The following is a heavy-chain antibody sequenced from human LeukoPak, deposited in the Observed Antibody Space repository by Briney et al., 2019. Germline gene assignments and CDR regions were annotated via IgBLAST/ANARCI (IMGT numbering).Heavy chain of an antibody. Sequence: GGSLRLSCAASGFTFSNFAMHWVRQAPDKGLEWVAVISYDGNIKYHADSVKGRFTISRDNAKNSLYLQMNSLRAEDTAVYYCARDFEEGSSSWYLDYYYYGMDVWGQGTTVTVSS. CDR1: GFTFSNFA. CDR2: ISYDGNIK. D-gene: IGHD6-13*01. CDR3: ARDFEEGSSSWYLDYYYYGMDV. V-gene: IGHV3-30-3*01. J-gene: IGHJ6*02.